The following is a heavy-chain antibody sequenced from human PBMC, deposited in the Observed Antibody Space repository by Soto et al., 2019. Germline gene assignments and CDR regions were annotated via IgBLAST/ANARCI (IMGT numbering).Heavy chain of an antibody. CDR3: ARDGYSSSPDAFDI. V-gene: IGHV3-66*01. CDR2: IYSGGST. CDR1: GFTVSSNY. Sequence: GGSLRLSCAASGFTVSSNYMSWVRQAPGKGLEWVSVIYSGGSTYYADSVKGRFTISRDNSKNTLYLQMNSLRAEDTAVYYCARDGYSSSPDAFDIWGQGTMVTVSS. J-gene: IGHJ3*02. D-gene: IGHD6-6*01.